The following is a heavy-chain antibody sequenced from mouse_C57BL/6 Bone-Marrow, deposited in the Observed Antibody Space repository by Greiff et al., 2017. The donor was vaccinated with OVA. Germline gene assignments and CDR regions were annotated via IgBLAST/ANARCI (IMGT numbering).Heavy chain of an antibody. Sequence: EVKLVESGGDLVKPGGSLKLSCAASGFTFSSYGMSWVRQTPDKRLEWVATISSGGSYPYYSASVKGRFTITRDNTKNTLYLQMSRLKSEDTAMYYCARRGTGDYWGQGTTLTVSS. D-gene: IGHD2-14*01. CDR1: GFTFSSYG. V-gene: IGHV5-6*02. CDR3: ARRGTGDY. CDR2: ISSGGSYP. J-gene: IGHJ2*01.